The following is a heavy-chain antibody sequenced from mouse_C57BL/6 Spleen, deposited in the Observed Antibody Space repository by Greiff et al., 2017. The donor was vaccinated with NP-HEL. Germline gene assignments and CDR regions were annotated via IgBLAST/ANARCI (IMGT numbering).Heavy chain of an antibody. J-gene: IGHJ4*01. D-gene: IGHD2-10*01. CDR3: ASSYYYYAMDY. CDR2: ISNGGGST. Sequence: EVKLMESGGGLVQPGGSLKLSCAASGFTFSDYYMYWVRQTPEKRLEWVAYISNGGGSTYYPDTVKGRFTISRDNAKNTLYLQMSRLKSEDTAMYYCASSYYYYAMDYWGQGTSVTVSS. V-gene: IGHV5-12*01. CDR1: GFTFSDYY.